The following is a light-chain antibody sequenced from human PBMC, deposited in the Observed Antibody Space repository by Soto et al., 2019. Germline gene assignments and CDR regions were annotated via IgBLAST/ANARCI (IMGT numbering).Light chain of an antibody. V-gene: IGKV3D-20*02. CDR1: QSVSSSY. CDR2: DAS. J-gene: IGKJ5*01. Sequence: IVLTQSPCTLSLSPGERATLSCRASQSVSSSYLAWYQQRRGQAPRLLIYDASNRATGIPARFSGSGSGTDFTLTISSLQPEDFATYYCQQRNVWPPITFGQGTRLEIK. CDR3: QQRNVWPPIT.